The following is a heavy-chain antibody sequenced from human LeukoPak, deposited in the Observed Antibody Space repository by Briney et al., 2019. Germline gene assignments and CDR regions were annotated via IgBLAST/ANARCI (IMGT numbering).Heavy chain of an antibody. CDR3: ARHVLLWFGELTHFDY. CDR1: GYSNSSGYY. D-gene: IGHD3-10*01. Sequence: SETLSLTCAVSGYSNSSGYYWGWIRQPPGKGLEWIGSIYHSGSTYYNPSLKSRVTISVDTSKNQFSLKLSSVTAADTAVYYCARHVLLWFGELTHFDYWGQGTLVTVSS. CDR2: IYHSGST. J-gene: IGHJ4*02. V-gene: IGHV4-38-2*01.